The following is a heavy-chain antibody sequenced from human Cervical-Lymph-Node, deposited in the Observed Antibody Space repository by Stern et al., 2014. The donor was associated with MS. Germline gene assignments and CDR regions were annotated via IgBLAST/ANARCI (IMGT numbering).Heavy chain of an antibody. Sequence: VQLVQSGGGLVQPGGSLRLSCAASGFTSSDHYMDWVRQAPGRGLEWVARSRNKANSYTTVYAASVTGRFAISRDDSENSVFLQMNSLKIDDTAVYYCARGYHSFDVWGQGTTVIVSS. D-gene: IGHD1-26*01. CDR2: SRNKANSYTT. V-gene: IGHV3-72*01. CDR3: ARGYHSFDV. CDR1: GFTSSDHY. J-gene: IGHJ6*02.